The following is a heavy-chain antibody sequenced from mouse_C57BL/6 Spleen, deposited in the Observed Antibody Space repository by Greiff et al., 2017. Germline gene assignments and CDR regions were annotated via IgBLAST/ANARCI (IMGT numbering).Heavy chain of an antibody. J-gene: IGHJ4*01. V-gene: IGHV1-53*01. D-gene: IGHD1-1*01. Sequence: VKLKQPGTELVKPGASVKLSCKASGYTFTSYWMHWVKQRPGQGLEWIGNINPSNGGTNYNEKFKSKATLTVDKSSSTAYMQLSSLTSEDSAVYYCARVNAVVARDAMDYWGQGTSVTVSS. CDR1: GYTFTSYW. CDR3: ARVNAVVARDAMDY. CDR2: INPSNGGT.